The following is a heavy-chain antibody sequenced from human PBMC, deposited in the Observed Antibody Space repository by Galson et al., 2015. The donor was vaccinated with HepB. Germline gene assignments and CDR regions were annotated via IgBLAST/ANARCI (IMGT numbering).Heavy chain of an antibody. V-gene: IGHV3-30*18. J-gene: IGHJ4*02. CDR2: ISYDGSKK. CDR1: GFTFSSYA. D-gene: IGHD2-2*01. Sequence: SLRLSCAASGFTFSSYAMSWVRQAPGKGLEWVAVISYDGSKKYYADSVKGRFTISRDNSQNTLYLQMNSLRAEDTAVYYCAKDPAFFVVVPAASYFDYWGQGTLVTVSS. CDR3: AKDPAFFVVVPAASYFDY.